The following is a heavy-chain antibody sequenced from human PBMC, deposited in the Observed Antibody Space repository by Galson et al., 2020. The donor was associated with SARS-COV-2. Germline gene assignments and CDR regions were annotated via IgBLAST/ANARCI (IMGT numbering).Heavy chain of an antibody. Sequence: SETLSLTCTVSGGSISSSSYYWGWIRQPPGKGLEWIGSIYYSGSTYYNPSLKSRVTISVDTSKNQFSLKLSSVTAADTAVYYCARDQVALHRAFDIWGQGTMVTVSS. D-gene: IGHD2-15*01. CDR2: IYYSGST. J-gene: IGHJ3*02. V-gene: IGHV4-39*07. CDR1: GGSISSSSYY. CDR3: ARDQVALHRAFDI.